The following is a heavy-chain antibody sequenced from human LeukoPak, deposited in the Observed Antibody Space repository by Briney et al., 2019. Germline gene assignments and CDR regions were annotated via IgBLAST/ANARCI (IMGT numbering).Heavy chain of an antibody. CDR1: GYTLSSYG. J-gene: IGHJ4*02. Sequence: ASVKVSCKAPGYTLSSYGVNWVRQAPGQRLEWMGWISIYKGNTNYAQILQGRVTMTTDTSTSTVYMELRSQRSDDTAVYYCASNPRGDSLTFDYWGQGTLVTVSS. D-gene: IGHD2-21*02. CDR2: ISIYKGNT. CDR3: ASNPRGDSLTFDY. V-gene: IGHV1-18*04.